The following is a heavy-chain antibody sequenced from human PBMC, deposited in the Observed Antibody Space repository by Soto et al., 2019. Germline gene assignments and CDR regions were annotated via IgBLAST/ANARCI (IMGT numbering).Heavy chain of an antibody. CDR1: GYTFTGYY. V-gene: IGHV1-2*04. CDR3: AREVVSYFDC. J-gene: IGHJ4*02. CDR2: LNPNSGGT. D-gene: IGHD3-22*01. Sequence: ASVKVSCKASGYTFTGYYMHWVRPAPLQGLEWMVWLNPNSGGTNYAQKFQGWVTMTRDTYISTAYMELSRLRSDDTAVYYCAREVVSYFDCWGQGTLVTVSS.